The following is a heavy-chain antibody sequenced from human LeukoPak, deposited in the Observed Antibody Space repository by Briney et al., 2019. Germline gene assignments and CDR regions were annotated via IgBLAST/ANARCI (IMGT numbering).Heavy chain of an antibody. Sequence: GGSLRLSCAASGFTFSSYAMSWVRQAPGKGLEWASAISGSGGSTYYADSVKGRFTISRDNSKNTLYLQVNSLRAEDTAVYYCAKDRQWLLLGMFDYWGQGTLVTVSS. V-gene: IGHV3-23*01. CDR3: AKDRQWLLLGMFDY. CDR2: ISGSGGST. J-gene: IGHJ4*02. CDR1: GFTFSSYA. D-gene: IGHD3-22*01.